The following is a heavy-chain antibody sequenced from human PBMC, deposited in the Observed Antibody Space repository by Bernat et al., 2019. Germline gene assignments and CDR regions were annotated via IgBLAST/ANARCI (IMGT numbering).Heavy chain of an antibody. Sequence: GQGVGAGGGVVQPGRSGRRSCAASGFTFSSYGMHWVRQAPGKGLEWVAVIWYDGSNKYYADSVKGRFTISRDNSKNTLYLQMNSLRAEDTAVYYCARSYDILTGLENWFDPWGQGTLVTVSS. CDR1: GFTFSSYG. J-gene: IGHJ5*02. D-gene: IGHD3-9*01. CDR3: ARSYDILTGLENWFDP. CDR2: IWYDGSNK. V-gene: IGHV3-33*01.